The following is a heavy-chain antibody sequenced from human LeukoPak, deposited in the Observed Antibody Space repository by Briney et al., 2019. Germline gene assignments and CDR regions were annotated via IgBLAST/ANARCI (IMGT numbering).Heavy chain of an antibody. V-gene: IGHV4-59*12. CDR3: ARGTLWFGELFRFDY. D-gene: IGHD3-10*01. CDR2: IYYSGST. J-gene: IGHJ4*02. CDR1: GGSISSYY. Sequence: SETLSLTCTVSGGSISSYYWSWIRQPPGKGLEWIGYIYYSGSTNYNPSLKSRVTISVDTSKNQFSLKLSSVTAADTAVYYCARGTLWFGELFRFDYWGQGTLVTVSS.